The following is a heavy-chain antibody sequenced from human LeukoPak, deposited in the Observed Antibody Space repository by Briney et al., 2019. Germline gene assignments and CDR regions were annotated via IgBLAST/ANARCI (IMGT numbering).Heavy chain of an antibody. CDR1: GFTFSSYS. CDR3: ARADYGDYEPGLHDY. D-gene: IGHD4-17*01. V-gene: IGHV3-21*01. Sequence: GGSLRLSCAASGFTFSSYSMNWVRQAPGKGLEWVSSISSSSSYIYYADSVKGRFTISRDNAKNSLYLQMNSLRAEDTAVYYCARADYGDYEPGLHDYWGQGTLVTVSS. J-gene: IGHJ4*02. CDR2: ISSSSSYI.